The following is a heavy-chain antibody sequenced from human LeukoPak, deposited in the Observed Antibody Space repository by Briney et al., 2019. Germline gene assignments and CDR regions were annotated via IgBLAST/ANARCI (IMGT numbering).Heavy chain of an antibody. CDR2: INSDGSST. D-gene: IGHD6-19*01. Sequence: GGSLRLSCAASGFTFSSYWMHWVRQAPGKGLVWVSRINSDGSSTSYADSVKGRFTISRDNANNSLYLQMNSLRAEDTAVYYCARVSRGYTSGWSYYYYYMDVWGKGTTVTISS. CDR1: GFTFSSYW. CDR3: ARVSRGYTSGWSYYYYYMDV. V-gene: IGHV3-74*01. J-gene: IGHJ6*03.